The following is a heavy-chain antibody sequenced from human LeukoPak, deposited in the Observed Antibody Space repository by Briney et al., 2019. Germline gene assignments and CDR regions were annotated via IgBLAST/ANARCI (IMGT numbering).Heavy chain of an antibody. CDR2: GYYSGST. D-gene: IGHD4-11*01. CDR3: ARQGYSNLKVFDN. Sequence: PSETLSLTCTVSGGSISSSSYYWGWMRQPPGKWLEWIGSGYYSGSTYYNPSRKSRVTISVDTSKNQFSLKLSSVTAADTAIYYCARQGYSNLKVFDNWGQGTLVTVSS. CDR1: GGSISSSSYY. V-gene: IGHV4-39*01. J-gene: IGHJ4*02.